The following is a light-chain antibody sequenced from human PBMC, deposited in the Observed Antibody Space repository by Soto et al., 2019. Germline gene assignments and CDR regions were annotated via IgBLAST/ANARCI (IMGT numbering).Light chain of an antibody. CDR1: QSVSNNF. V-gene: IGKV3-20*01. CDR3: QQYGRSPLLYT. CDR2: GAS. J-gene: IGKJ2*01. Sequence: EIVLTQSPGTLSLSPGDRATLSCRASQSVSNNFLAWYQQKPGQAPRLLLYGASTRAIGIPDRFSGSGSGTDFTLTINRLEPEDFAVYYCQQYGRSPLLYTFGQGTKLGVK.